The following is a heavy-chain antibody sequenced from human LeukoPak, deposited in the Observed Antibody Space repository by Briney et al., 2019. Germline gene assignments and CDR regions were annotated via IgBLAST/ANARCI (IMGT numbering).Heavy chain of an antibody. V-gene: IGHV4-59*01. CDR3: AGILTGSCYYYYMDV. CDR2: IYYSGST. CDR1: GGSISSYY. Sequence: SETLSLTCTVSGGSISSYYWSWIRQPPGKGLEWIGYIYYSGSTNYNPSLKSRVTISVDTSKNQFSLKLSSVTAADTAVYYCAGILTGSCYYYYMDVWGKGTTVTVSS. D-gene: IGHD3-9*01. J-gene: IGHJ6*03.